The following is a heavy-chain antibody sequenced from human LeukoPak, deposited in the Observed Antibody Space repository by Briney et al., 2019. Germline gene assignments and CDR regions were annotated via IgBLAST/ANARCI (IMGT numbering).Heavy chain of an antibody. CDR3: ARDSITMIAGDYYYYMDV. Sequence: SVKVSCKASGGTFSSYTISWVRQAPGQGLEWVGRIIPILGIANYAQKFQGRVTITADKSTSTAYMELSSLRSEDTAVYYCARDSITMIAGDYYYYMDVWGKGTTVTVSS. CDR2: IIPILGIA. D-gene: IGHD3-22*01. V-gene: IGHV1-69*04. CDR1: GGTFSSYT. J-gene: IGHJ6*03.